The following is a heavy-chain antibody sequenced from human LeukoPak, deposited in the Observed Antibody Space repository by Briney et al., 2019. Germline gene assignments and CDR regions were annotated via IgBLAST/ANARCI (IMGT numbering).Heavy chain of an antibody. CDR3: AKRYCRSTTCYDDRGAFDY. D-gene: IGHD2-2*01. CDR2: IYHSGST. CDR1: ARSITNENYY. V-gene: IGHV4-38-2*02. Sequence: PSQSLSPACTLAARSITNENYYWDWLRQPPGKGLEWIVSIYHSGSTYYNPTLESPFTITIDTSKTQISLKLSSVTAGDTAVYYCAKRYCRSTTCYDDRGAFDYWGQGTLVTVSS. J-gene: IGHJ4*02.